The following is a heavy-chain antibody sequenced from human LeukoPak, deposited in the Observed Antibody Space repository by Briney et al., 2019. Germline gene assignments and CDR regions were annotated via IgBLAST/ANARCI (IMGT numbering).Heavy chain of an antibody. CDR3: ARGGYCDGTGCYLGYYYYYYMDV. J-gene: IGHJ6*03. CDR2: ISASGGT. D-gene: IGHD2-2*01. Sequence: SETLSLTCTVSGDSIGRYYWNWIRQPAGKGLEWIGRISASGGTNYNPSLKSRVTMSVDTSRNRFSLRLSSVTAADTGVFYCARGGYCDGTGCYLGYYYYYYMDVWGKGTTVTDSS. V-gene: IGHV4-4*07. CDR1: GDSIGRYY.